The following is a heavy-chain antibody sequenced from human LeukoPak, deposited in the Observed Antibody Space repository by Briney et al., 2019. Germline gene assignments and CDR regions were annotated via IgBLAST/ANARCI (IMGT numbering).Heavy chain of an antibody. D-gene: IGHD3-3*02. J-gene: IGHJ4*02. CDR3: TAWISN. V-gene: IGHV3-15*01. CDR2: IKSKTDGETT. CDR1: GFIFSNAW. Sequence: PGGSLRLSCAASGFIFSNAWMNWVRQAPGKGLEWVGRIKSKTDGETTDYAAPVKGRFTISRDDSKSTLYLQMNSLKTEDTAEYYCTAWISNWGQGTLVTVSS.